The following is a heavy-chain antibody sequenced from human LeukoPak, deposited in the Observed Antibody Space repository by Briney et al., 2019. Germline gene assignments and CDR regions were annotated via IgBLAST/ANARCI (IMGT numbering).Heavy chain of an antibody. Sequence: GASVKVSCKASGGTFSSYAISWVRQAPGQGLEWMGGIIPIFGTANYAQKFQGRVTITADKSTSTAYMELSSLRSEDTAVYYCAREDDYGGKFWAFDIWGQGTMVTVSS. J-gene: IGHJ3*02. CDR1: GGTFSSYA. CDR2: IIPIFGTA. D-gene: IGHD4-23*01. V-gene: IGHV1-69*06. CDR3: AREDDYGGKFWAFDI.